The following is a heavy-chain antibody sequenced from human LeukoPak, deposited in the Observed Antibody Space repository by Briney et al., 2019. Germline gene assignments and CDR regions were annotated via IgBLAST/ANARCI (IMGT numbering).Heavy chain of an antibody. CDR2: IYSDGTT. V-gene: IGHV3-66*04. CDR1: GFTVSSNY. D-gene: IGHD6-13*01. J-gene: IGHJ4*02. CDR3: ARPGAAVAGTAFNF. Sequence: GGSLRLSCAASGFTVSSNYMSWVRQAPGKGLEWVSIIYSDGTTYYADSVKGRFTISRDNSKNTVYLQMNSLRAEDTAVYYCARPGAAVAGTAFNFWGQGTLVTVSS.